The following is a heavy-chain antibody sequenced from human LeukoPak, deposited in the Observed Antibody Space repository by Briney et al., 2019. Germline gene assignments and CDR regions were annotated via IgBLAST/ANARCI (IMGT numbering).Heavy chain of an antibody. J-gene: IGHJ4*02. CDR3: ARQPYYYGSGSPFDY. D-gene: IGHD3-10*01. V-gene: IGHV4-39*01. Sequence: PSETLSLTCTVSGGSISSSSYYWGWIRQPPGTGLEWIGSIYYSGSTYYNPSLKSRVTISVDTSKNQFSLKLSSVTAADTAVYYCARQPYYYGSGSPFDYWGQGTLVTVSS. CDR2: IYYSGST. CDR1: GGSISSSSYY.